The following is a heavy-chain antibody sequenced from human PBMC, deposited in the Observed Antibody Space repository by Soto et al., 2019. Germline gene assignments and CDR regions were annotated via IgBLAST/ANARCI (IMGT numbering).Heavy chain of an antibody. Sequence: GSLRLSCAASGFTFSSYAMSWVRQAPGKGLEWVSAISGSGGSTYYADSVKGRFTISRDNSKNTLYLQMNSLRAEDTAVYYCAKFSGDYYDSSGYYSDWYFDLWGRGTLVTVSS. J-gene: IGHJ2*01. D-gene: IGHD3-22*01. CDR2: ISGSGGST. CDR3: AKFSGDYYDSSGYYSDWYFDL. V-gene: IGHV3-23*01. CDR1: GFTFSSYA.